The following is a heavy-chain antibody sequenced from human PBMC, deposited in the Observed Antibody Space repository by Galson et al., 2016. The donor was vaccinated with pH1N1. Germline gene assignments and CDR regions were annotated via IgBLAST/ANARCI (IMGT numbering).Heavy chain of an antibody. V-gene: IGHV4-61*02. CDR1: GGSISSGNYY. Sequence: SLTCTVSGGSISSGNYYWTWIRQPAGKGLKWIGRIFTNGNTDYNPSLKSRLTLSLDTSKNHFSLNLNSVTAADTAIYYCALAGCYNYGCLDSWGQGTLVTVSS. J-gene: IGHJ4*02. CDR3: ALAGCYNYGCLDS. D-gene: IGHD5-24*01. CDR2: IFTNGNT.